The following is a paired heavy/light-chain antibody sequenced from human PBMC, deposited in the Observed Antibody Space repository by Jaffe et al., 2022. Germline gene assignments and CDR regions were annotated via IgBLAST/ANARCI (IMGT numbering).Light chain of an antibody. CDR1: QSVSSY. CDR2: DAS. CDR3: QQRSNWPYT. V-gene: IGKV3-11*01. Sequence: EIVLTQSPATLSLSPGERATLSCRASQSVSSYLAWYQQKPGQAPGLLIYDASNRATGIPARFSGSGSGTDFTLTISSLEPEDFAVYYCQQRSNWPYTFGQGTKLEIK. J-gene: IGKJ2*01.
Heavy chain of an antibody. D-gene: IGHD1-26*01. J-gene: IGHJ4*02. V-gene: IGHV3-66*02. CDR3: ARTLGATTNY. CDR2: IYSGGGT. CDR1: GFTVSSNY. Sequence: EVQLVESGGGLVQPGGSLRLSCTASGFTVSSNYMTWVRQAPGKGLEGVSVIYSGGGTNYADSVKGRFTISRDNSKNTLYLQMNSLRAEDTAVYYCARTLGATTNYWGQGTLVTVSS.